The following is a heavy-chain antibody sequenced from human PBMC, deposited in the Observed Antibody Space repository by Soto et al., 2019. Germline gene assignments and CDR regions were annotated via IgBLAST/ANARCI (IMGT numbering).Heavy chain of an antibody. CDR1: GPTFSTYG. CDR3: ARDESAGSSTSN. J-gene: IGHJ4*02. CDR2: ITSSGSYI. D-gene: IGHD6-13*01. V-gene: IGHV3-21*01. Sequence: DVQLVESGGGLVKPGGSLRLSCVASGPTFSTYGMNWIRQTPGKGLEWVSSITSSGSYIHYADSVQGRFTVSTDNAKNSMYRQMNSQRVEDTAVYFCARDESAGSSTSNWGQGTLVTVSS.